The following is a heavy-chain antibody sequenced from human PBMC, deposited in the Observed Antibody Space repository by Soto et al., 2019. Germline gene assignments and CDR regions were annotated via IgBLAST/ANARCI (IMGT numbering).Heavy chain of an antibody. Sequence: SETLSLTCTVSGGSISSYYWSWIRQPPGKGLEWIGYIYYSGSTNYNPSLKSRVTISVDTSKNQFSLKLSSVTAADTAVYYCARGLYYYDSSGYYYGLYYYYGMDVWGQGTTVTVSS. V-gene: IGHV4-59*01. CDR2: IYYSGST. D-gene: IGHD3-22*01. J-gene: IGHJ6*02. CDR3: ARGLYYYDSSGYYYGLYYYYGMDV. CDR1: GGSISSYY.